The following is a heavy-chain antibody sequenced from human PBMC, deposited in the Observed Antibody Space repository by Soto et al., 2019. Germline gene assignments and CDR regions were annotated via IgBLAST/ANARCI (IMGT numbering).Heavy chain of an antibody. CDR2: IYYSGST. D-gene: IGHD3-9*01. CDR1: GGSISRSAYY. V-gene: IGHV4-31*03. Sequence: QVQLQESGPGLVKPSQTLSLTCTVSGGSISRSAYYWNWIRQHPGKGLEWIGYIYYSGSTSYNPSLKSRVTMSVDTSKSQFSLKLSSVTAADTAVYYCARWYYDALTAYRYFDYWGQGTLVTVSS. CDR3: ARWYYDALTAYRYFDY. J-gene: IGHJ4*02.